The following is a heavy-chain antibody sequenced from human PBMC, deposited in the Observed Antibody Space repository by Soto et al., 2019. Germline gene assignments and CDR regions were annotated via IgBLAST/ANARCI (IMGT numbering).Heavy chain of an antibody. J-gene: IGHJ5*02. CDR3: ARVGPYCGGDCYSPPP. CDR2: IYHSGST. D-gene: IGHD2-21*02. Sequence: PSETLSLTCTVSGYSIRNGYYWGWIRQPPGKGLEWIGTIYHSGSTYYNPSLKSRVTIPVDASENHFSLKLSSVTAADTAVYYCARVGPYCGGDCYSPPPWGQGTLVT. CDR1: GYSIRNGYY. V-gene: IGHV4-38-2*02.